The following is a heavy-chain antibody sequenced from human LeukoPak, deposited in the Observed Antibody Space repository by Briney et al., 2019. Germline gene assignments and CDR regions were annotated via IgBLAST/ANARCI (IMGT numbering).Heavy chain of an antibody. Sequence: GGSLRLSCAASGFTVSSNYMSWVRQAPGKGLEWVSVIYSGGSTYYADSVKGRFTISRDNSKNTLYLQMNSLRAEDTAVYYCAREYEGTRVNWSDPWGQGTLVTVSS. CDR2: IYSGGST. CDR1: GFTVSSNY. D-gene: IGHD3-16*01. V-gene: IGHV3-66*01. CDR3: AREYEGTRVNWSDP. J-gene: IGHJ5*02.